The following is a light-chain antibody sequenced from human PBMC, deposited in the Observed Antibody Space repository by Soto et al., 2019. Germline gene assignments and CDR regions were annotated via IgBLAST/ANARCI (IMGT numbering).Light chain of an antibody. CDR2: LGS. V-gene: IGKV2-28*01. CDR3: MQALQTPYT. Sequence: DIVMTQSPLSLPVTPGEPASISCRSGQSLLHSNGYNYLDWYLQKPGQSPQLLIYLGSNRASGVPDRFSGSGSGTDFTLKISRVEAEDVGVYYCMQALQTPYTFGQGTKLEI. J-gene: IGKJ2*01. CDR1: QSLLHSNGYNY.